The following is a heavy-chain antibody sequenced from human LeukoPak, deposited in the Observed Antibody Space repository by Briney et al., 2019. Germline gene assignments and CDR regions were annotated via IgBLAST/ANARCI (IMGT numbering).Heavy chain of an antibody. CDR3: AIPSIAARPDY. V-gene: IGHV1-46*01. J-gene: IGHJ4*02. CDR2: INPSGGST. D-gene: IGHD6-6*01. Sequence: GASVKVSCKASGYTFTSYYMHWVRQAPGQGLEWMGIINPSGGSTSYAQKFQGRVTITRDTSTSTVYMELSSLRSEDTAVYYCAIPSIAARPDYWGQGTLVTVSS. CDR1: GYTFTSYY.